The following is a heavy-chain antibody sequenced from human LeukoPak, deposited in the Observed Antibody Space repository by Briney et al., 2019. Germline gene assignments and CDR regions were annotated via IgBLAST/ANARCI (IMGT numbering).Heavy chain of an antibody. Sequence: GKSLKISCKGSGYSFTSYWIGWVRQMPGKGLEWMGIIYPGDSDTRYSPSFQGQVTISADKSISTAYLQWSSLKASDTAMYYCARQWTAAAGHYYYYGMDVWGQGTTVTVSS. CDR2: IYPGDSDT. D-gene: IGHD6-13*01. CDR1: GYSFTSYW. CDR3: ARQWTAAAGHYYYYGMDV. V-gene: IGHV5-51*01. J-gene: IGHJ6*02.